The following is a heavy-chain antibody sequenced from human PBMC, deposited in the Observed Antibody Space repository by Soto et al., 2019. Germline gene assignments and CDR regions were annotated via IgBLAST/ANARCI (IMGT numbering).Heavy chain of an antibody. Sequence: GPSVKVSCKASGYTFTGYYMHWVRQAPGQGLEWMGWINPNSGGTNYAQKFQGWVPMTRDTSISTAYMELSRLRSDDTAVYYCASGGGYCSGGSCEGLDIWGQGTMVTVSS. CDR2: INPNSGGT. D-gene: IGHD2-15*01. CDR1: GYTFTGYY. V-gene: IGHV1-2*04. CDR3: ASGGGYCSGGSCEGLDI. J-gene: IGHJ3*02.